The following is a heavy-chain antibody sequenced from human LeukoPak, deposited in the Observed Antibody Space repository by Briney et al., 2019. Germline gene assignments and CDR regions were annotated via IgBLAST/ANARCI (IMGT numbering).Heavy chain of an antibody. J-gene: IGHJ5*02. D-gene: IGHD6-6*01. Sequence: SETLSLTCAVYGGSFSGYYWSWIRQPPGKGLEWIGEINHSGSTNYNPSLKSRVTISVDTSKNQFSLKLSSVTAADTAVYYCARELAANRYNWFDPWGQGTLVTVSS. V-gene: IGHV4-34*01. CDR2: INHSGST. CDR1: GGSFSGYY. CDR3: ARELAANRYNWFDP.